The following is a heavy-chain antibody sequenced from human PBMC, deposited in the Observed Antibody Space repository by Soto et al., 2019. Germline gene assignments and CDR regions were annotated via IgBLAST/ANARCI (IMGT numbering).Heavy chain of an antibody. V-gene: IGHV1-18*01. CDR3: ARPGRGSGRGYYYYGMDV. CDR2: ISAYNGNT. CDR1: GYTFTSYG. Sequence: ASVKVSCKASGYTFTSYGISWVRQAPGQGLEWMGWISAYNGNTNYAQKLQGRVTMTTDTSTSTAYMELRSLRSDDTAVYYCARPGRGSGRGYYYYGMDVSGQGTTVTVSS. J-gene: IGHJ6*02. D-gene: IGHD3-10*01.